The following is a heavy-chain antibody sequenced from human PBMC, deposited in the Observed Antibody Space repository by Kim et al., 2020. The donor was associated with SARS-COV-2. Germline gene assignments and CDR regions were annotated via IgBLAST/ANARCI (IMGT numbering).Heavy chain of an antibody. D-gene: IGHD3-10*01. Sequence: SETLSLTCAVYGGSFSGYYWSWIRQPPGKGLEWIGEINHSGSTNYNPSLKSRVTISVDTSKNQFSLKLSSVTAADTAVYYCARAEITMVRGSYFDYWGQG. J-gene: IGHJ4*02. CDR1: GGSFSGYY. CDR3: ARAEITMVRGSYFDY. V-gene: IGHV4-34*01. CDR2: INHSGST.